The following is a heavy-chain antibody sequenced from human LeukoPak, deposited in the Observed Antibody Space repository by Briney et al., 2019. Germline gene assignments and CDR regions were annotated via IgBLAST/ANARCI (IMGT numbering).Heavy chain of an antibody. CDR2: SKTDGDTT. J-gene: IGHJ4*02. D-gene: IGHD4-23*01. Sequence: GRCLRLSWAAAGFTFGNVWIGWGRHAAGGGRGWGGRSKTDGDTTPYAAPVKGRFTIPRDASKHTLYPQMTSLTLEDTAVYYCTTPTPVLPGFWGQGTLVSVSS. V-gene: IGHV3-15*05. CDR3: TTPTPVLPGF. CDR1: GFTFGNVW.